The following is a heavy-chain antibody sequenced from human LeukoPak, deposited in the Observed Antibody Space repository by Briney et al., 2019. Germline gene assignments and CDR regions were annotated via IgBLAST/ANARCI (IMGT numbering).Heavy chain of an antibody. CDR1: GGSISSYY. J-gene: IGHJ4*02. CDR2: IYSSGST. V-gene: IGHV4-59*12. Sequence: SETLSLTCTVSGGSISSYYWSWIRQPPGKGLEWIGYIYSSGSTNYNPSLKSRLTISVDTSKNQFSLKLSSVTAADTAVYYCARDLGYCSGGSCPQGLDYWGQGTLVTVSS. CDR3: ARDLGYCSGGSCPQGLDY. D-gene: IGHD2-15*01.